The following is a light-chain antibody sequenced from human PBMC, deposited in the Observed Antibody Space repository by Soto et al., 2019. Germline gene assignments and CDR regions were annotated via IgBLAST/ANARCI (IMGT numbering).Light chain of an antibody. Sequence: DIQMPQSPSSLSASVGDRVTITCRASRGIRDALGWYQQKSGKVPKRLTYSASSLQNGVPSRFSGRGYGTEFTLTISSLQPEEFATYVCLQHSDYPFTFGQGTRLEI. J-gene: IGKJ2*01. CDR1: RGIRDA. V-gene: IGKV1-17*01. CDR3: LQHSDYPFT. CDR2: SAS.